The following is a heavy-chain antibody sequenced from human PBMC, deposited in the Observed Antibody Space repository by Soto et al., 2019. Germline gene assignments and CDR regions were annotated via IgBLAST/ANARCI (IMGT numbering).Heavy chain of an antibody. D-gene: IGHD5-12*01. CDR2: IYYSGST. CDR3: ARVEMATNEYY. Sequence: PSEMLSLTWAEDRRVVSSCNWSWMRQPPGKGLEWIGYIYYSGSTNYNPSLKSRVTISVDTSKNQFSLKLSSVTAADTAVYYCARVEMATNEYYWGQGTLVTVSS. V-gene: IGHV4-59*02. CDR1: RRVVSSCN. J-gene: IGHJ4*02.